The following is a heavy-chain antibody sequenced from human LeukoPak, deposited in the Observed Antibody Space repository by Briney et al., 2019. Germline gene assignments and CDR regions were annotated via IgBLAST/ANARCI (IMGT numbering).Heavy chain of an antibody. V-gene: IGHV3-7*01. J-gene: IGHJ4*02. Sequence: GGSLRLSCAASGFTFSSYWMSWVRQAPGKGLEWGANIKQDGSEKYYVDSVKGRFTISRDNANNSLYLQMNSLRAEDTAVYYCAKDSSGYYGSGSPGDYWGQGTLVTVSS. CDR1: GFTFSSYW. CDR2: IKQDGSEK. CDR3: AKDSSGYYGSGSPGDY. D-gene: IGHD3-10*01.